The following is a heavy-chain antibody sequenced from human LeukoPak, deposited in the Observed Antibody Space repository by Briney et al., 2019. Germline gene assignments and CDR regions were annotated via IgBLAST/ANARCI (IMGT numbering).Heavy chain of an antibody. V-gene: IGHV3-7*03. CDR3: AKDVGYNYINCFGP. CDR1: GFTFSSYW. CDR2: IKQDGSEK. J-gene: IGHJ5*02. Sequence: PGGSLRLSCAASGFTFSSYWMSWVRQAPGKGLEWVASIKQDGSEKYYVDSVKGRFTISRDNAKNSLYLQMNSLRAEDTAMYYCAKDVGYNYINCFGPWGQGTLVTVSS. D-gene: IGHD5-18*01.